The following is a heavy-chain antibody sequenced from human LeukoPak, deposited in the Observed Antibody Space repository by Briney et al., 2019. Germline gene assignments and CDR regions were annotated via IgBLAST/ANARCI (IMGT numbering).Heavy chain of an antibody. V-gene: IGHV3-53*01. CDR2: IYSGGDT. CDR1: GFSFSSNF. J-gene: IGHJ4*02. CDR3: AEGLYSSGYLDY. Sequence: GGSLRLSCTASGFSFSSNFMSWVRQAPGKGLQWLSVIYSGGDTYYADSVKGRFTISRDNSKNTLYLQMNSLRAEDTAVYYCAEGLYSSGYLDYWGQGTLVTVSS. D-gene: IGHD3-22*01.